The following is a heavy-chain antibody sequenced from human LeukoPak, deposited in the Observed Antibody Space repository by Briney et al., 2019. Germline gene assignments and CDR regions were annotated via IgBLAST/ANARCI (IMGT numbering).Heavy chain of an antibody. CDR2: IWYDGSDE. CDR3: AKGGGELGSGSLDY. CDR1: KFIYSDYG. D-gene: IGHD3-10*01. V-gene: IGHV3-30*02. J-gene: IGHJ4*02. Sequence: GGSLRLSCAASKFIYSDYGMHWVRQAPGKGLEWAAFIWYDGSDEYYADSVKGRFTISRDNSKNTLYLQMNSLTTEDTAVYYYAKGGGELGSGSLDYWGQGTLVTVSS.